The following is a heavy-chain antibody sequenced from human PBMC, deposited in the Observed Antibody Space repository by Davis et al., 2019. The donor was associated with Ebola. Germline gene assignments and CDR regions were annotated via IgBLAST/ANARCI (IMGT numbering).Heavy chain of an antibody. CDR1: GLTPSNALSNYD. J-gene: IGHJ4*02. V-gene: IGHV3-23*01. D-gene: IGHD6-19*01. CDR2: INFSGSTT. CDR3: AKHLYSSAWYDYFDY. Sequence: GESLKISCEVSGLTPSNALSNYDMSWVRQAPGKGLEWVSTINFSGSTTYYADSVKGRFTISRDDSKNTLFLQMNSLRAEDTALYYCAKHLYSSAWYDYFDYWGQGTLVTVSS.